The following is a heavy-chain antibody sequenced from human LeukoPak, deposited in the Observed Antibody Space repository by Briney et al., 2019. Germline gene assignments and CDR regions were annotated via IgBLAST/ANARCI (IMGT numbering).Heavy chain of an antibody. V-gene: IGHV3-30-3*01. CDR3: ATSGYSSSMGNY. CDR2: ISCDGSNK. Sequence: GGSLRLSCAASGFTFSSYAMHWVRQAPGKGLEWVAVISCDGSNKYYADSVKGRFTISRDNSKNTLYLQMNSLRAEDTAVYYCATSGYSSSMGNYWGQGTLVTVSS. CDR1: GFTFSSYA. D-gene: IGHD6-13*01. J-gene: IGHJ4*02.